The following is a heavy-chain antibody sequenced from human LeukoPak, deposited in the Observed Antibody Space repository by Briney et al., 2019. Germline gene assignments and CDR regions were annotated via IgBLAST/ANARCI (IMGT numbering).Heavy chain of an antibody. CDR2: IYHSGST. V-gene: IGHV4-34*01. J-gene: IGHJ5*02. Sequence: PSETLSLTCAVYSGSFSGYYWSWIRQPPGKGLEWIGYIYHSGSTYYNPSLKSRVTISVDRSKNQFSLKLSSVTAADTAVYYCATYIVVVPAAIGWFDPWGQGTLVTVSS. CDR3: ATYIVVVPAAIGWFDP. D-gene: IGHD2-2*01. CDR1: SGSFSGYY.